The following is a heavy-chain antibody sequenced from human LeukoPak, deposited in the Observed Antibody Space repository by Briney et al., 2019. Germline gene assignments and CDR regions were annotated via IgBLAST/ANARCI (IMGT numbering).Heavy chain of an antibody. J-gene: IGHJ6*03. V-gene: IGHV4-59*01. Sequence: SETLSLTCTVSGGSISSYYWSWIRQPPGKGLEWIGYIYYSGSTNYNPSLKSRVTISVDTSKNQFSLKLSSVTAADTAVYYCARGAHRSYYYYYYYMDVWGKGTTVTVSS. CDR1: GGSISSYY. CDR3: ARGAHRSYYYYYYYMDV. CDR2: IYYSGST.